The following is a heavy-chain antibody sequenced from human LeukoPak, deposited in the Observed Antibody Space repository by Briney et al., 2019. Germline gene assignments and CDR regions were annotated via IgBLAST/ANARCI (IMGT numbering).Heavy chain of an antibody. CDR3: AKDWGLLYDYGDPFDY. CDR1: GFTFSSYG. CDR2: IWYDGSNK. J-gene: IGHJ4*02. V-gene: IGHV3-30*02. D-gene: IGHD4-17*01. Sequence: PGGSLRLSCAASGFTFSSYGMHWVRQAPGKGLEWVAVIWYDGSNKYYADSVKGRFTISRDNSKNTLYLQMNSLRAEDTAVYYCAKDWGLLYDYGDPFDYWGQGTLVTVSS.